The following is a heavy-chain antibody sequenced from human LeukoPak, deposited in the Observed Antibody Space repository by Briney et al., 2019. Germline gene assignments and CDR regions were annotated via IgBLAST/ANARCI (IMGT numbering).Heavy chain of an antibody. Sequence: ASVKVSCKASGYTFTSYYMHWVRQAPGQGLEWMGWINPNSGGTNYAQKFQGRVTMTRDTSISTAYMELSRLRSDDTAVYYCARGGPEVVPAAIDYWGQGTLVTVSS. CDR1: GYTFTSYY. CDR2: INPNSGGT. V-gene: IGHV1-2*02. CDR3: ARGGPEVVPAAIDY. D-gene: IGHD2-2*01. J-gene: IGHJ4*02.